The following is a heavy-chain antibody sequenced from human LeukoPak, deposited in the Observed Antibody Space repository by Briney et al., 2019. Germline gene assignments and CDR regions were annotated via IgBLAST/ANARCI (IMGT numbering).Heavy chain of an antibody. D-gene: IGHD3-22*01. CDR2: IYPGESDT. CDR1: GYSFTSYW. Sequence: GESLKISCKGSGYSFTSYWFGWLRQMPGKGLEWLGIIYPGESDTRYSPSFQGQVTISADKSISTAYLQWSSLKASDTAMYYCARHPTYYYDSSGYFDYWGQGTLVTVSS. V-gene: IGHV5-51*01. J-gene: IGHJ4*02. CDR3: ARHPTYYYDSSGYFDY.